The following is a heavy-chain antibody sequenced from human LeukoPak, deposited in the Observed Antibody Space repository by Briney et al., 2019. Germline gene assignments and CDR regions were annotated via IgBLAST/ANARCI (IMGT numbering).Heavy chain of an antibody. D-gene: IGHD1-26*01. V-gene: IGHV3-74*01. CDR3: ARIPIVGATRFDY. CDR1: GFTFSIYW. Sequence: GGSLRLSCAASGFTFSIYWIHWVRHAPGKGRVSVSRINSDGSSTSYADSVKGRFTISRDNAKNTLYLQMNSLRAEDTAVYYCARIPIVGATRFDYWGQGTLVTVSS. J-gene: IGHJ4*02. CDR2: INSDGSST.